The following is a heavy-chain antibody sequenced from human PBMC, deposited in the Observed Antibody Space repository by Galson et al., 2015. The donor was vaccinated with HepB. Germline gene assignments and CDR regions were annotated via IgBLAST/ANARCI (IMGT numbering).Heavy chain of an antibody. CDR2: IGHDGTYK. CDR1: GLSFMTYG. V-gene: IGHV3-33*01. J-gene: IGHJ6*03. D-gene: IGHD2-15*01. CDR3: ARDLGRGNYMDV. Sequence: SLRLSCAASGLSFMTYGMHWARQAPGKGLEWVAVIGHDGTYKVYGDSVKGRFTISRDNSKNTLYLELNSLRAEDTAVYYCARDLGRGNYMDVWGKGTTVTVSS.